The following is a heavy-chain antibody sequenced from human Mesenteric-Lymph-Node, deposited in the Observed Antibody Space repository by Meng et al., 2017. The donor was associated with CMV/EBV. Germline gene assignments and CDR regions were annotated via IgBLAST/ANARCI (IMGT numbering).Heavy chain of an antibody. Sequence: GGSLRLSCAASGFTFSSYAMNWVRQAPGKGLEWVANIKRDGSDKYYVDSVKGRFTISRDNVKNSLYLQMNSLRVEDTAVYYCARGHYGLEVWGQGTTVTVSS. J-gene: IGHJ6*02. CDR1: GFTFSSYA. CDR2: IKRDGSDK. CDR3: ARGHYGLEV. V-gene: IGHV3-7*01.